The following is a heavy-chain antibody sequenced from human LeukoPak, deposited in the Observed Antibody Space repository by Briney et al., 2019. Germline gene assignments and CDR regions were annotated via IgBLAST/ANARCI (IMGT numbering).Heavy chain of an antibody. Sequence: GGSLRLSCAASGFTFSNYWMHWVRQAPGKGLVWVSRINSDGSTTSYADSVKGQFTISRDNAKNTLYLQMNSLRAEDTAVYYCARGASGYSYGWGQGTLVTVSS. CDR3: ARGASGYSYG. D-gene: IGHD5-18*01. CDR2: INSDGSTT. J-gene: IGHJ4*02. CDR1: GFTFSNYW. V-gene: IGHV3-74*01.